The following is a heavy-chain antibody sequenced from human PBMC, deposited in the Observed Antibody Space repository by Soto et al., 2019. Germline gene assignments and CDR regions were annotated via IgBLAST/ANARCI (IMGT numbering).Heavy chain of an antibody. Sequence: SETLSLTCTVSGGSISNYYWSWIRQPPGKGLEWIGYIYYSGSANYNPSLKSRVTISVDTSKNQFSLKLSSVTAADTAVYYCARAGAATLSDHWGQGTLVTVSS. D-gene: IGHD2-15*01. CDR3: ARAGAATLSDH. CDR1: GGSISNYY. J-gene: IGHJ4*02. V-gene: IGHV4-59*01. CDR2: IYYSGSA.